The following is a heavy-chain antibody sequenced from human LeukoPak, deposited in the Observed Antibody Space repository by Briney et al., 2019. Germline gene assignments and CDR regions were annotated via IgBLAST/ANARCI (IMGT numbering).Heavy chain of an antibody. CDR2: ITGTGGST. CDR3: ASQGLGYCSGGSCYRFDY. Sequence: PGASLRLSCAASGFSLSTYGVSWVRQPPGKGLEWVSGITGTGGSTYYADSVKGRFTISRDNSKNTLYLQMNSLRAEDTAVYYCASQGLGYCSGGSCYRFDYWGQGTLVTVSS. D-gene: IGHD2-15*01. J-gene: IGHJ4*02. V-gene: IGHV3-23*01. CDR1: GFSLSTYG.